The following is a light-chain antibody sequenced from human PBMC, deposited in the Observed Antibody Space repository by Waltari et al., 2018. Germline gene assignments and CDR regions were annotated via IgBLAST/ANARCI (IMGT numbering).Light chain of an antibody. V-gene: IGLV1-47*01. CDR3: AAWDDSLSGPV. J-gene: IGLJ2*01. Sequence: QSVLTQPPSASGTPGQRVTISCSGSSSNIGSNYVYWYQQLPGTAPKLLIYRNNQRPSGVPYRFPGPKSGTSASLAISGLRSEDEADYYCAAWDDSLSGPVFGGGTKLTVL. CDR1: SSNIGSNY. CDR2: RNN.